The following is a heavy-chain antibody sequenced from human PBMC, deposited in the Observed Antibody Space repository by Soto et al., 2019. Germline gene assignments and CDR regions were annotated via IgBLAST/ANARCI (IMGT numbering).Heavy chain of an antibody. J-gene: IGHJ4*02. CDR1: GFTFSSYG. CDR2: ISYDGSNK. Sequence: QPGGSLRLSCAASGFTFSSYGMHWVRQAPGKGLEWVAVISYDGSNKYYADPVKGRFTISRDNSKNTLYLQMNSLRAEDTAVYYCAKASWELELRFNYFDYWGQGTLVTVSS. D-gene: IGHD1-7*01. V-gene: IGHV3-30*18. CDR3: AKASWELELRFNYFDY.